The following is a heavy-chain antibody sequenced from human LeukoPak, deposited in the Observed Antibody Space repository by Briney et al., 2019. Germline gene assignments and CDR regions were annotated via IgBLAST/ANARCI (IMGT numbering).Heavy chain of an antibody. CDR2: IYNSGYT. V-gene: IGHV4-31*03. Sequence: SETLSLTCTVSGDSISSGGYYWSWIRQHPGEGLEWIGYIYNSGYTYYNPSLKSRVTISVDTSKNQFSLKLSSVTAADTAVYYCAGWRYYYDKSGVDVWGQGTTVTVSS. D-gene: IGHD3-22*01. CDR1: GDSISSGGYY. J-gene: IGHJ6*02. CDR3: AGWRYYYDKSGVDV.